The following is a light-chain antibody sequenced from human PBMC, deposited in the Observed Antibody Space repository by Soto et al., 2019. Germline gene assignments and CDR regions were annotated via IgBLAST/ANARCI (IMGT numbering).Light chain of an antibody. CDR2: DVS. V-gene: IGLV2-11*01. Sequence: QSVLTQPRSVSGSPGQSVTISCTGSSSDVGGYNSVSWYQQHPGKAPKLMIYDVSERPSGVPDRFSGSKSGNTASLIISGLQAEDEADYYCSSYTRSSTLVFGGGTKLTVL. CDR1: SSDVGGYNS. J-gene: IGLJ2*01. CDR3: SSYTRSSTLV.